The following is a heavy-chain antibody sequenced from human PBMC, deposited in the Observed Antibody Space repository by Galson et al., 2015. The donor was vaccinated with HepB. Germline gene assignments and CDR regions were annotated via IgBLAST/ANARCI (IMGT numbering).Heavy chain of an antibody. CDR1: GFTFSDYY. V-gene: IGHV3-11*06. Sequence: SLRLSCAASGFTFSDYYMSWIRQAPGKGLEWVSYISSSSSYTNYADSVKGRFTISRDNAKNSLYLQMNSLRAEDTAVYYCARGSSSWYSPWFDPWGQGTLVTVSS. J-gene: IGHJ5*02. D-gene: IGHD6-13*01. CDR3: ARGSSSWYSPWFDP. CDR2: ISSSSSYT.